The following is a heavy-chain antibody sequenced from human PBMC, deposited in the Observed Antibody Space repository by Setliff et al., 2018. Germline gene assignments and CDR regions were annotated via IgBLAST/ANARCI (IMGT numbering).Heavy chain of an antibody. CDR1: GFTVSSSY. J-gene: IGHJ4*02. CDR3: ARDGGDY. Sequence: PGGSLRLSCAASGFTVSSSYMSWVRQAPGKGLEWVANIKQDGSEKYYVDSVKGRFTISRDNAKNSLYLQMNSLRAEDTAVYYCARDGGDYWGQGTLVTVSS. CDR2: IKQDGSEK. V-gene: IGHV3-7*01. D-gene: IGHD3-16*01.